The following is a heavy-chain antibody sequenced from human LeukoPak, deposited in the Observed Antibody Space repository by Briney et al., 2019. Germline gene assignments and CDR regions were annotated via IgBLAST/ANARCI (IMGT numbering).Heavy chain of an antibody. CDR3: STTYYYDSSEGY. Sequence: GGSLRLSCAASGFDFSSNWMHWVRHAPGQGLVWVSRIKGDGISTNYADSVKGRFTISRDIAKNTLYLQMNSLKTEDTAVYYCSTTYYYDSSEGYWGQGTLVTVSS. D-gene: IGHD3-22*01. J-gene: IGHJ4*02. V-gene: IGHV3-74*01. CDR2: IKGDGIST. CDR1: GFDFSSNW.